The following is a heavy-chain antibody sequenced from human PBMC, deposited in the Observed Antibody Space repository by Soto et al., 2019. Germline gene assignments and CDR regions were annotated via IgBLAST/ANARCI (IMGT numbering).Heavy chain of an antibody. CDR3: ARDRRGYGMDV. D-gene: IGHD1-26*01. V-gene: IGHV4-59*01. Sequence: SETLSLTCTVSGGSISSYYWSWIRQPPWKGLEWIGYIYYSGSTNYNPSLKSRVTISVDTSKNQFSLKLSSVTAADTAVYYCARDRRGYGMDVWGQGTTVTVSS. CDR2: IYYSGST. CDR1: GGSISSYY. J-gene: IGHJ6*02.